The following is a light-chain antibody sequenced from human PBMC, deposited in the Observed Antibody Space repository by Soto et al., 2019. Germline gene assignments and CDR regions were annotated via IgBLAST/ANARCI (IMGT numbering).Light chain of an antibody. CDR2: GAS. J-gene: IGKJ1*01. Sequence: IVFTQSARTLSLSPGGRTTLSCEASESMRRYSAWDQQKPGQGPRLLSYGASSSATGTPDRFSGSGSGTDFTLTINRLEPEDFALYYCQQYGSSPPTFGQGTKVDIK. CDR3: QQYGSSPPT. V-gene: IGKV3-20*01. CDR1: ESMRRY.